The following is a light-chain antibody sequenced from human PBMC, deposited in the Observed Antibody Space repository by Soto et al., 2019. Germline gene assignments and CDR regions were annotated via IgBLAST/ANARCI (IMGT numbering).Light chain of an antibody. J-gene: IGKJ1*01. CDR3: QQSYSSPWT. CDR1: QSITTY. V-gene: IGKV1-39*01. CDR2: ATS. Sequence: DIQMTQSPSSLSASVGDRVTITCRASQSITTYLNWYQQKPGKAPKFLIYATSSLQSGVPSRFSGSGSGTEFTLTISSLQPDDFATYYCQQSYSSPWTFGQGTRVEMK.